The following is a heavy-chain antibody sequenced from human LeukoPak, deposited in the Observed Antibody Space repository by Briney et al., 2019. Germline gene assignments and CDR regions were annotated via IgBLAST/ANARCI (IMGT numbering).Heavy chain of an antibody. V-gene: IGHV1-24*01. Sequence: GASVKVSCKVSGYTLTELSMHWVRQAPGKGLEWMGGFDPEDGETIYAQKFQGRVTMTEDTSTDTAYMELSSLRSEDTVAYYCATAIAVAETYYFDYWGQGTLVTVSS. J-gene: IGHJ4*02. CDR2: FDPEDGET. D-gene: IGHD6-19*01. CDR1: GYTLTELS. CDR3: ATAIAVAETYYFDY.